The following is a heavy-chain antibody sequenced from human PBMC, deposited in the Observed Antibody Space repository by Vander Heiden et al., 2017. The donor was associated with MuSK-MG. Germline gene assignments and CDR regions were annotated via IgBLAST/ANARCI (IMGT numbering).Heavy chain of an antibody. CDR3: ARKGGASISMFRGAYGMDV. D-gene: IGHD3-10*01. CDR2: INANSGGT. Sequence: QVQLVQSGAEVKKPGASVKVSCKASGYNFTDYYMHWVRQAPGQGLEWMGWINANSGGTNYAQKFQGRVTMTRDTPTSTAYMELSRLKSDDTALYYCARKGGASISMFRGAYGMDVWGQGTTVTVSS. V-gene: IGHV1-2*02. J-gene: IGHJ6*02. CDR1: GYNFTDYY.